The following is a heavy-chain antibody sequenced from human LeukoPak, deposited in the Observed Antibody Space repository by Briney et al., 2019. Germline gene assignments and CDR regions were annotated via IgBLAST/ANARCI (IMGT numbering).Heavy chain of an antibody. CDR1: GFTVSSNY. CDR2: IYSGGST. V-gene: IGHV3-53*01. D-gene: IGHD3-9*01. J-gene: IGHJ4*02. Sequence: PGGSLRLSCAASGFTVSSNYMSWVRQAPGKGLEWVSVIYSGGSTYYADSVKGRFTISRDNSKNTLYLQMNSLRAEDTAVYYCARATLYYDILTGSAFDYWGQGTLVTVSS. CDR3: ARATLYYDILTGSAFDY.